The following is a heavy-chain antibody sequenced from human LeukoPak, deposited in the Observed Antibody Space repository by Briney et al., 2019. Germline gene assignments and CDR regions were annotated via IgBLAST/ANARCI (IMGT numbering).Heavy chain of an antibody. J-gene: IGHJ6*02. CDR3: ARGAVVAATLVRGDQYGMDV. CDR1: GFTFSTYS. V-gene: IGHV3-21*01. Sequence: KPGEPLRLSCAASGFTFSTYSMNWVRQAPGKGLEWVSSISTSSSYIYYADSVKGRFTVSRDNAKDSLDLQMSNLRVEDAAVYYCARGAVVAATLVRGDQYGMDVWGQGTTVTAS. CDR2: ISTSSSYI. D-gene: IGHD2-15*01.